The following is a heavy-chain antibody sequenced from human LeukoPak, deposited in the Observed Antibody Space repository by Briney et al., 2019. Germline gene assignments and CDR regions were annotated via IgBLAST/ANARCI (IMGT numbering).Heavy chain of an antibody. D-gene: IGHD6-6*01. CDR2: IIPIFGTT. J-gene: IGHJ6*02. CDR1: GGTFSGYA. V-gene: IGHV1-69*13. Sequence: GASVKVSCKASGGTFSGYAITWVRQAPGQGLEWMGGIIPIFGTTNYAQKFQGRVTITADESTSTAYMELSSLRSEDTAVYYCARPYSSSSYYYGMDVWGQGTTVTVSS. CDR3: ARPYSSSSYYYGMDV.